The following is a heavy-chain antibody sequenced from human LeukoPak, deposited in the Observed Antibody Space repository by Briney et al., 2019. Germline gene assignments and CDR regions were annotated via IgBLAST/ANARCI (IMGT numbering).Heavy chain of an antibody. Sequence: GGSLRLSCAASGFTFSSYGMHWVRQAPGKGLEWVAFIRFDGSNTYYADSVKGRFTISRDNSKNTLYLQMNSLRAEDTAVYYCAKDRVTQGYWGQGTLVTVSS. V-gene: IGHV3-30*02. CDR1: GFTFSSYG. J-gene: IGHJ4*02. CDR3: AKDRVTQGY. CDR2: IRFDGSNT. D-gene: IGHD3-10*01.